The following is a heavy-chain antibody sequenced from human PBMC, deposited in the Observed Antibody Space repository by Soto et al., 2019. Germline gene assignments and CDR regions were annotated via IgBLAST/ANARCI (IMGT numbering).Heavy chain of an antibody. D-gene: IGHD5-12*01. CDR2: IDHSGST. V-gene: IGHV4-38-2*02. CDR3: ARDWGSGYYHFEP. Sequence: SETLSLTCAVSGYSISSGFSWGWIRQPPGRGLEWIGSIDHSGSTHYNASLKIRLSISLDTSKNQFSLKLRSVTAADTAVYYCARDWGSGYYHFEPWGQGTLVTVSS. CDR1: GYSISSGFS. J-gene: IGHJ5*02.